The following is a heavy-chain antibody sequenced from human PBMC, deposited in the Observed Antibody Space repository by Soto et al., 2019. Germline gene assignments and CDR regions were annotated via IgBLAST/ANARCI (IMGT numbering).Heavy chain of an antibody. CDR1: GGSISTYY. D-gene: IGHD3-22*01. V-gene: IGHV4-59*01. Sequence: PSETLSLTCTVSGGSISTYYWSWIRQSPGKGLEWIAYIYYGGITNYNPSLKSRLTISVDTSKTQFSLKLSSVTAADTAVYYCARSISGYHYYFDYWGQGTLVTVSS. J-gene: IGHJ4*02. CDR2: IYYGGIT. CDR3: ARSISGYHYYFDY.